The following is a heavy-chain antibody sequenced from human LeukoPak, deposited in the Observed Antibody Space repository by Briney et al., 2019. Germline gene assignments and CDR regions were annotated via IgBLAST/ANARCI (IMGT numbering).Heavy chain of an antibody. D-gene: IGHD2-2*01. Sequence: GGSLRLSCAASGFTFNTYSMNWVRQAPGKGLEWVSSISGSGTYIYYADSLKGRFTTSRDNAKNSLYLQMSSLRAEDTAVYYCARTSYCSSTSCSPGAFDIWGQGTMVTVSS. CDR2: ISGSGTYI. CDR1: GFTFNTYS. CDR3: ARTSYCSSTSCSPGAFDI. V-gene: IGHV3-21*01. J-gene: IGHJ3*02.